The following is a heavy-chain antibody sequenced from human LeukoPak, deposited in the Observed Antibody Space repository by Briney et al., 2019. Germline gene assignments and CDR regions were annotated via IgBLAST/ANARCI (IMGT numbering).Heavy chain of an antibody. Sequence: SETLSLTCTVSGGSISSYYWSWIRQSPGKGLDWIGYIYYSGSTNYNPSLKSRVTISVDTSKNQFSLKLSSVTAADTAVYYCARDRVYYGSGSSGFDPWGQGTLVTVSS. CDR1: GGSISSYY. D-gene: IGHD3-10*01. J-gene: IGHJ5*02. V-gene: IGHV4-59*01. CDR2: IYYSGST. CDR3: ARDRVYYGSGSSGFDP.